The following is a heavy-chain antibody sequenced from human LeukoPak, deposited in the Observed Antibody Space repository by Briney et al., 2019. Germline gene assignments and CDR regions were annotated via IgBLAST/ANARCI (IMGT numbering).Heavy chain of an antibody. D-gene: IGHD4-23*01. V-gene: IGHV3-23*01. CDR1: RFTFSTYA. CDR3: AKDVFGDYGGLDY. CDR2: IRCSDRNT. J-gene: IGHJ4*02. Sequence: GGSLRLSCAASRFTFSTYAMSWVRQAPGKALEWVSSIRCSDRNTYYADSVKGRFAISRDNSKNTLYLQMNSLRVEDTAVYYCAKDVFGDYGGLDYWGQGTLVTVSS.